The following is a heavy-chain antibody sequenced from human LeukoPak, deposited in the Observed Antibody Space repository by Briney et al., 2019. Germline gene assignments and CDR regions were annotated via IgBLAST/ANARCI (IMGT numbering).Heavy chain of an antibody. Sequence: ASVKVSCKASGYTFTGYYMHWVRQAPGQGLEWMGWINPNSGGTNYAQKFQGRVTMTRNTSISTAYMELSSLRSEDTAVYYCARIVTVGARRSFGYWGQGTLVTVSS. CDR2: INPNSGGT. D-gene: IGHD1-26*01. CDR3: ARIVTVGARRSFGY. J-gene: IGHJ4*02. CDR1: GYTFTGYY. V-gene: IGHV1-2*02.